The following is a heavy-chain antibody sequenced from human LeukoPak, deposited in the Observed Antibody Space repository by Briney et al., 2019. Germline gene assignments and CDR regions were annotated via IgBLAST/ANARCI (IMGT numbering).Heavy chain of an antibody. CDR1: GFTVSSNY. J-gene: IGHJ6*02. CDR3: ARPTYGDYPDYYYGMDV. V-gene: IGHV3-66*01. Sequence: GGSLRLYCAASGFTVSSNYMSWVRQAPGKGLEWVSVIYSGGSTYYADSVKGRFTISRDNSKNTLYLQMNSLRAEDTAVYYCARPTYGDYPDYYYGMDVWGQGTTVTVSS. D-gene: IGHD4-17*01. CDR2: IYSGGST.